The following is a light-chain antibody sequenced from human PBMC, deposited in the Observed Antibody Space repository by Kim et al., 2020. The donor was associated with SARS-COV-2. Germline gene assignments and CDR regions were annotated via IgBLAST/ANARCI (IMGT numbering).Light chain of an antibody. CDR3: YAYGGKYYV. J-gene: IGLJ1*01. Sequence: QSALTQPRSVSGSPGQSVTISCAGTSSDVGGYKFVSWLQQYPGKGPKLIMYDVSKRPSGVPDRFSGSKSGNTASLTISGLQTEDEAEYYCYAYGGKYYVFGTGTKVTVL. CDR2: DVS. V-gene: IGLV2-11*01. CDR1: SSDVGGYKF.